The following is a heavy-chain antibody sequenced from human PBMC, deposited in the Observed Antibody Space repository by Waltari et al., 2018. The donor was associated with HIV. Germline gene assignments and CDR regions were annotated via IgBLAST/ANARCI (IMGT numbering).Heavy chain of an antibody. J-gene: IGHJ6*02. CDR2: MYYSGGT. V-gene: IGHV4-31*03. CDR1: GGSISSGGYY. Sequence: QVQLQESGPGLVKPSQTLSLTCTVSGGSISSGGYYWSWIRQHPGKGLEWIGYMYYSGGTYYNPSLKSRVTIAGDTSKNQFSLQLSSVTAADTAVYYCARGYGITMVRGPAYGMDVWGQGTTVTVSS. CDR3: ARGYGITMVRGPAYGMDV. D-gene: IGHD3-10*01.